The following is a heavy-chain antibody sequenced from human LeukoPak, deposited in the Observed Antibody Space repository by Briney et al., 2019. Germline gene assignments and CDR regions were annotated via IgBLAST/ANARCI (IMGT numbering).Heavy chain of an antibody. CDR3: ARATPEGWFDP. J-gene: IGHJ5*02. V-gene: IGHV4-30-4*01. Sequence: SETLSLTCTVSGVSISSGDYYWSWIRQPPGKGLEWIGYIYYSGSTYYNPSLKSRVTISVDTSKNQFSLKLSSVTAADTAVYYCARATPEGWFDPWGQGTLVTVSS. CDR1: GVSISSGDYY. CDR2: IYYSGST.